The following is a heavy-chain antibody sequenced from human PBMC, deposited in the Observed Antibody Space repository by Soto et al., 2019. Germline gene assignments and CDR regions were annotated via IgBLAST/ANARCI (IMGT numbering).Heavy chain of an antibody. CDR3: AKVGLPAANDYYYYYMDV. D-gene: IGHD2-2*01. Sequence: GGSLRLSCAASGFTFSSYAMSWVRQAPGKGLEWVSAISGSGGSTYYADSVKGRFTISRDNSKNTLYLQMNSLRAEDTAVYYCAKVGLPAANDYYYYYMDVWGKGTTVTVSS. V-gene: IGHV3-23*01. J-gene: IGHJ6*03. CDR2: ISGSGGST. CDR1: GFTFSSYA.